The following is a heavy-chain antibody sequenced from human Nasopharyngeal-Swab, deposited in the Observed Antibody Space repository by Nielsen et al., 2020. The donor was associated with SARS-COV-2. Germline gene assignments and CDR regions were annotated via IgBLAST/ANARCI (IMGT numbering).Heavy chain of an antibody. D-gene: IGHD3-10*01. CDR2: ISSSSSYT. J-gene: IGHJ6*02. V-gene: IGHV3-11*06. Sequence: RQAPGKGLEWVSYISSSSSYTNYADSVKGRFTISRGNAKNSLYLQMNSLRAEDTAVYYCARDRVVQGVYYYGMDVWGQGTTVTVSS. CDR3: ARDRVVQGVYYYGMDV.